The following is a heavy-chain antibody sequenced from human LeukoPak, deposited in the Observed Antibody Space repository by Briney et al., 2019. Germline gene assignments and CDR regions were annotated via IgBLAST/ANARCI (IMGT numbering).Heavy chain of an antibody. D-gene: IGHD3-16*02. J-gene: IGHJ4*02. V-gene: IGHV7-4-1*02. CDR2: INTNTGNP. CDR3: ARVSNYDYVWGSYPEDYFGY. Sequence: ASVKVSCKASGYTFTSYAMNWVRQAPGQGLEWMGWINTNTGNPTYAQGFTGRFVFSLDTSVSTAYLQISSLKAEDTAVYYCARVSNYDYVWGSYPEDYFGYWGQGTLVTVSS. CDR1: GYTFTSYA.